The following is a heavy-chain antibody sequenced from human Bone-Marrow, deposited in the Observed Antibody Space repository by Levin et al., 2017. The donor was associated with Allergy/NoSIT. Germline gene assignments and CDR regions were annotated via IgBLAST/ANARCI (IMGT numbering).Heavy chain of an antibody. J-gene: IGHJ4*02. Sequence: SQTLSLTCTVSGGSISSSKYYWGWIRQPPGKGLEWIGSISYSGSTFYNPSLKSRPTISVDTSNNQFSLKLTSMTSADTAVYHCTLGRQLANFDHWGQGTLVTVSS. D-gene: IGHD6-13*01. CDR1: GGSISSSKYY. CDR2: ISYSGST. CDR3: TLGRQLANFDH. V-gene: IGHV4-39*01.